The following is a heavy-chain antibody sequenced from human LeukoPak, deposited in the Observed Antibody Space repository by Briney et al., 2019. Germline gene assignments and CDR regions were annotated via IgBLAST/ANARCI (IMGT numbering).Heavy chain of an antibody. V-gene: IGHV3-30*03. CDR3: ARYYYDSSGYSMGYDAFDI. J-gene: IGHJ3*02. CDR2: VSYDGSNK. CDR1: GFTSSSYG. Sequence: GGSLRLSCAASGFTSSSYGMHWVRQAPGKGLEWVAVVSYDGSNKYYADFVKGRFTISRDNSKNTLYLQMNSLRAEDTAVYYCARYYYDSSGYSMGYDAFDIWGQGTMVTVSS. D-gene: IGHD3-22*01.